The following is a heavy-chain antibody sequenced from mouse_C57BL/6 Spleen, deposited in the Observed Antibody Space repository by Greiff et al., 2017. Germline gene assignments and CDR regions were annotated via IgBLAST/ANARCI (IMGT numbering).Heavy chain of an antibody. J-gene: IGHJ3*01. CDR3: ARETYYDPFAY. V-gene: IGHV3-6*01. D-gene: IGHD2-4*01. CDR2: ISYDGSN. CDR1: GYSITSGYY. Sequence: EVQLQESGPGLVKPSQSLSLTCSVTGYSITSGYYWNWIRQFPGNKLEWMGYISYDGSNNYNPSLKNRISITRDTSKNQFFLKLNSVTTEDTATYHCARETYYDPFAYWGQGTLVTVSA.